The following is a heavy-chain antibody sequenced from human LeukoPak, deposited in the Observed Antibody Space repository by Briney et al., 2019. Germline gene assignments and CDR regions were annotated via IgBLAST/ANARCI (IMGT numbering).Heavy chain of an antibody. CDR1: EFTFSNYA. CDR2: MSFDGSYK. D-gene: IGHD5-12*01. J-gene: IGHJ4*02. Sequence: GGSLRLSCAASEFTFSNYAMHWVRQAPGKGLEWVAVMSFDGSYKYYADSVKGRFTISRDNSKGTLYLQMNSLTTEDTAVYYCARGERERSGYDVDYWGQGTLVTVSS. V-gene: IGHV3-30*04. CDR3: ARGERERSGYDVDY.